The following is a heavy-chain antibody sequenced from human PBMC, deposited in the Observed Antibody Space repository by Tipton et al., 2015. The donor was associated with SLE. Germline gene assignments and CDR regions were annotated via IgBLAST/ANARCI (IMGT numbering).Heavy chain of an antibody. Sequence: SLRLSCATSGFTFSSYALSWVRRAPGKGLEWVSAISGGGGSIYYADFVKGRFSISIDKSKKTLFLQMNSLRVDDTATYYCAKFEKTTDFYLDSWGQGTLVSVSS. V-gene: IGHV3-23*01. CDR2: ISGGGGSI. D-gene: IGHD1/OR15-1a*01. CDR3: AKFEKTTDFYLDS. CDR1: GFTFSSYA. J-gene: IGHJ4*02.